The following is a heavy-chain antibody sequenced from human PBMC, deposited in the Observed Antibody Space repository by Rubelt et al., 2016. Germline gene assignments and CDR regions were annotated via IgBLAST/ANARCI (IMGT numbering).Heavy chain of an antibody. D-gene: IGHD3-10*01. CDR2: INPNSGDT. V-gene: IGHV1-2*06. CDR3: ARDLDVSGSYYLPSDY. J-gene: IGHJ4*02. Sequence: GLEWMGRINPNSGDTNYAQKFQGRVTMTRDTSISTAYMDLSRLGSDDTAVYYCARDLDVSGSYYLPSDYWGQGTLVTVSS.